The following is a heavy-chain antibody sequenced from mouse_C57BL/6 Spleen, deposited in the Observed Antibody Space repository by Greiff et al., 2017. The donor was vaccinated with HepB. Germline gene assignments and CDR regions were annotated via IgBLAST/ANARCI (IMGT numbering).Heavy chain of an antibody. V-gene: IGHV1-64*01. Sequence: VQLQQPGAELVKPGASVKLSCKASGYTFTSYWMHWVKQRPGQGLEWIGMIHPNSGSTNYNEKFKSKATLTVDKSSSTAYMQLSSLTSEDSAVYYCARRDYGSGFAYWGQGTLVTVSA. J-gene: IGHJ3*01. CDR3: ARRDYGSGFAY. CDR1: GYTFTSYW. CDR2: IHPNSGST. D-gene: IGHD1-1*01.